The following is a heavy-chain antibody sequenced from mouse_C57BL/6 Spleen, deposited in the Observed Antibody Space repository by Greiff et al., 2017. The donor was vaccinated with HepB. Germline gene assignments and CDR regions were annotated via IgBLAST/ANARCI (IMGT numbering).Heavy chain of an antibody. CDR1: GYTFTDYE. V-gene: IGHV1-15*01. CDR3: TGHGSSYVYFDY. J-gene: IGHJ2*01. D-gene: IGHD1-1*01. CDR2: IDPETGGT. Sequence: QVHVKQSGAELVRPGASVTLSCKASGYTFTDYEMHWVKQTPVHGLEWIGAIDPETGGTAYNQKFKGKAILTADKSSSTAYVELRSLTSEDSAVYYCTGHGSSYVYFDYWGQGTTLTVSS.